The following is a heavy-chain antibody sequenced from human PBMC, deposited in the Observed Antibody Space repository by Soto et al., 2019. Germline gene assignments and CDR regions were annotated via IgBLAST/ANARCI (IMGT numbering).Heavy chain of an antibody. D-gene: IGHD3-3*01. CDR2: INAGNGNT. Sequence: QVQLVQSGAEVKKPGASVKVSCKASGYTFTSYAMHWVRQAPGQRLEWMGWINAGNGNTKYSQKFQGRVTITRDTSASTAYMELSSLRSEDTAVYYCARAPRRGYDFWSGYHENNWFDPWGQGTLVTVSS. CDR1: GYTFTSYA. CDR3: ARAPRRGYDFWSGYHENNWFDP. J-gene: IGHJ5*02. V-gene: IGHV1-3*01.